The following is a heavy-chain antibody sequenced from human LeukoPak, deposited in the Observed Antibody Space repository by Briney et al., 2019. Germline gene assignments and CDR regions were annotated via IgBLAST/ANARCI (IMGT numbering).Heavy chain of an antibody. J-gene: IGHJ4*02. Sequence: GGSLRLSCAASGFTFSNYAMTCVRQAPGKGLEWVPVISGSGDRTYYADSVKGRFTISRDNSKNTLYLQMNSLRAEDTAVYYCAKGLVVGSSWSAYDYWGQGTLVTVSS. V-gene: IGHV3-23*01. CDR1: GFTFSNYA. CDR2: ISGSGDRT. CDR3: AKGLVVGSSWSAYDY. D-gene: IGHD6-13*01.